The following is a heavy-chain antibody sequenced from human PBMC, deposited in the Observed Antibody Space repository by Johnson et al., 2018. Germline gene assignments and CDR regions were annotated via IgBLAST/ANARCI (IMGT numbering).Heavy chain of an antibody. CDR3: ARGGVMARVFYYYYYYMDV. CDR1: GYTFTSYA. CDR2: INAGNGNT. D-gene: IGHD3-10*01. Sequence: QVQLVQSGAEVKKPGASVKVSCKASGYTFTSYAMHWVRQAPGQRLEWMGWINAGNGNTKYSQTFQGRVIITRDTSASTAYMELSSLRSEDTAVYYCARGGVMARVFYYYYYYMDVGGKGTTVTVSS. J-gene: IGHJ6*03. V-gene: IGHV1-3*01.